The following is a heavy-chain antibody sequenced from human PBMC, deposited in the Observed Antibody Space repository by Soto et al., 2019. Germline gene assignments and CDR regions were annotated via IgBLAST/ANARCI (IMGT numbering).Heavy chain of an antibody. D-gene: IGHD5-18*01. Sequence: EVQLVESGGGLVQPGESLTLSCAASGFTFSSYWMHWVRQAPGKGLVWVSRIKVDGSGTYYADSVQGRFTISRDNSKNTLYRQMTSVGVEDTAVYFCAGGHGDPFDENGYRGRHGGQGTLVPVSA. CDR3: AGGHGDPFDENGYRGRH. CDR1: GFTFSSYW. J-gene: IGHJ1*01. V-gene: IGHV3-74*01. CDR2: IKVDGSGT.